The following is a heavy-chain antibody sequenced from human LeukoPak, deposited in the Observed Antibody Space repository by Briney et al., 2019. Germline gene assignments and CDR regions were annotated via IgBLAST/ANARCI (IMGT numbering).Heavy chain of an antibody. V-gene: IGHV4-30-2*01. J-gene: IGHJ4*02. CDR2: IYHSGST. Sequence: SETLSLTCAVSGGSISSGGYSWSWIRQPPGKGLEWIGYIYHSGSTYYNPSLKSRVTISVDRSKNQFSLKLSSVTAADTAVYYCARGTSIVGGDYWGQGTLVTVSS. CDR1: GGSISSGGYS. CDR3: ARGTSIVGGDY. D-gene: IGHD3-22*01.